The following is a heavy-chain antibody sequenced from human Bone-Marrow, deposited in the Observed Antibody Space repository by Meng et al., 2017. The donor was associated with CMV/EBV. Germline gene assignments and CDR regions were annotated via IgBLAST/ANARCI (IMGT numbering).Heavy chain of an antibody. CDR2: MNPNRGNT. D-gene: IGHD2/OR15-2a*01. CDR3: ARGQVQCSTINCHDYRFSGMDV. V-gene: IGHV1-8*01. J-gene: IGHJ6*02. CDR1: GYTFSDYD. Sequence: ASVKVSCKASGYTFSDYDIIWVRQASGQGLEWVGWMNPNRGNTAYAQKFQGRVTMTRDTSTSIAYMELSSLRSGDTAVYYCARGQVQCSTINCHDYRFSGMDVWGQATTATFSS.